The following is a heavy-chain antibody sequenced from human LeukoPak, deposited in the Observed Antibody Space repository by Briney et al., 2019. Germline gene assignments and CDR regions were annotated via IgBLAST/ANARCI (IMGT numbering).Heavy chain of an antibody. Sequence: GGSLRLSCAASGFTFSSYEMNWVRQAPGKGLEWVSYISSSGSTIYYADSVKGRFTISRDNAKNSLYLQMNSLRAEDTAVYYCARGLAGVVVVTAAWNAFDIWGQGTMVTVSS. D-gene: IGHD2-21*02. CDR1: GFTFSSYE. J-gene: IGHJ3*02. V-gene: IGHV3-48*03. CDR3: ARGLAGVVVVTAAWNAFDI. CDR2: ISSSGSTI.